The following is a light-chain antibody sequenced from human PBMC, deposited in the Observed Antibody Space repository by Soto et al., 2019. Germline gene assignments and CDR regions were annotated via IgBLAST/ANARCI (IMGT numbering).Light chain of an antibody. V-gene: IGLV1-51*01. CDR1: SSNIGNNY. J-gene: IGLJ3*02. CDR3: ATWDSSLSGGV. Sequence: QSVLTQPPSVSAAPGQTVTISCSGSSSNIGNNYVSWYQQFPGTAPKLIIYDSNKRPSGIPDRFSGSKSGTSATLGITGLQTGDEADYYCATWDSSLSGGVFGGGTKLTVL. CDR2: DSN.